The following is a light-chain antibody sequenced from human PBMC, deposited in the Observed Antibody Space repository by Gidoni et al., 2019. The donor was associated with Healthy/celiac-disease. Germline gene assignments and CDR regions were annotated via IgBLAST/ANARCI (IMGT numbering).Light chain of an antibody. CDR2: AAS. Sequence: IQMTQSPSSLSASVGDRVTITCQASQSISRYLNWYQQKPGKAPKLLIYAASSLQSGVPSRFSGSGSGTDFTLTISSLQPEDFATYYCKQSYSTTCGQGTRLEIK. J-gene: IGKJ5*01. CDR1: QSISRY. CDR3: KQSYSTT. V-gene: IGKV1-39*01.